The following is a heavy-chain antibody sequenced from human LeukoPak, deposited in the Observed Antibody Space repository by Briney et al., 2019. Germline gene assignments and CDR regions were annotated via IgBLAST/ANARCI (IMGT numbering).Heavy chain of an antibody. V-gene: IGHV3-48*01. CDR1: GFAFSSYS. Sequence: EGSLRLSCAASGFAFSSYSMNWVRQAPGKGLEWVSYISSSSSTIYYADSVKGRFTISRDNAKNSLYLQMNSLRAEDTAVYYCARDRSSGYYGSFDYWGQGTLVTVSS. CDR3: ARDRSSGYYGSFDY. J-gene: IGHJ4*02. D-gene: IGHD3-10*01. CDR2: ISSSSSTI.